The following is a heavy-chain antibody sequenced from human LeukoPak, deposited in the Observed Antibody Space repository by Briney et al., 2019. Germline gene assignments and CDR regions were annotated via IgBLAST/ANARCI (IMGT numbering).Heavy chain of an antibody. D-gene: IGHD2-15*01. J-gene: IGHJ4*02. V-gene: IGHV3-53*01. CDR1: GLSVSTTY. Sequence: GRSLRLSCAASGLSVSTTYMTWVRQAPGKGLEWVSVIYSGGGTNYADSMKGRFRISRDNSKNTLYLQMNSLRAEDTAVYYCVGEDKYWGQETLVTVSS. CDR3: VGEDKY. CDR2: IYSGGGT.